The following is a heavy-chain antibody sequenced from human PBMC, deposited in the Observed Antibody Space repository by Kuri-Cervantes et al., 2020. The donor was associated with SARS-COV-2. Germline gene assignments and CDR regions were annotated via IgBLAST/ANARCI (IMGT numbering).Heavy chain of an antibody. CDR2: IKQDGSEK. D-gene: IGHD2-2*01. Sequence: GESLKISCAASGFTFSSYWMSWVRQAPGKGLEWVANIKQDGSEKYYVDSVKGRFTISRDNAKNSLYLQMNSLRAEDTAVYYCARVIPAAILLTGSGSNWFDPWGQGTLVTVS. J-gene: IGHJ5*02. CDR3: ARVIPAAILLTGSGSNWFDP. V-gene: IGHV3-7*01. CDR1: GFTFSSYW.